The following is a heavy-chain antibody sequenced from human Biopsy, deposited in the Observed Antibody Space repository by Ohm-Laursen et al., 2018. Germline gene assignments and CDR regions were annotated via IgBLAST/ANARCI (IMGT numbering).Heavy chain of an antibody. CDR3: TRSGSDSLNYYFDF. J-gene: IGHJ4*02. D-gene: IGHD2-21*02. CDR1: GDSVSSNRAA. CDR2: TFYRAKWYT. V-gene: IGHV6-1*01. Sequence: QTLSLTCAVSGDSVSSNRAAWNWIRQSPSGDLEWLGRTFYRAKWYTDFAVSVKSRITLTPDPSTNQFSLQLNSVTPDDTAVYYCTRSGSDSLNYYFDFWGQGTLVTVSS.